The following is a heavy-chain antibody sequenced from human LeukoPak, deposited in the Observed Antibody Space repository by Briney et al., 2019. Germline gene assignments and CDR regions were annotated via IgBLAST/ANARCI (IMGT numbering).Heavy chain of an antibody. J-gene: IGHJ4*02. Sequence: PSETLSLTCTVSGGSISSGSYYWSWIRQPAGKGLEWIGRIYTSGSTNYNPSLKSRVTISVDTSKNQFSLKLSSVTAADTVVYYCARGYSGSYFFDYWGQGTLVTVSS. V-gene: IGHV4-61*02. D-gene: IGHD1-26*01. CDR3: ARGYSGSYFFDY. CDR1: GGSISSGSYY. CDR2: IYTSGST.